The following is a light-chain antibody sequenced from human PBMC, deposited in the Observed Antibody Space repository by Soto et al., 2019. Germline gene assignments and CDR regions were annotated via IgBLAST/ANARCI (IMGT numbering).Light chain of an antibody. V-gene: IGKV3-20*01. Sequence: EIVLTQSPGTLSLSPGEIATLSCRASQSVSGSYLAWYQQKAGQPPRLLIYDASSRATGIPDRFSGSGSGTDFTLTISRLEPEDFAVYYCQQYESSPWTFGQGTKVEIK. CDR3: QQYESSPWT. CDR2: DAS. J-gene: IGKJ1*01. CDR1: QSVSGSY.